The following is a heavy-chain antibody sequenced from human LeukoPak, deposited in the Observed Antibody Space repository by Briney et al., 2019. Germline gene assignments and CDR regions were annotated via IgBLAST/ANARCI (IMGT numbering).Heavy chain of an antibody. CDR2: TGRAGNT. Sequence: TGGSLRLSCAASGLTFSNYDMHWVRQATGEGLEWVSATGRAGNTYYSGSVNGRFTISRENAKNSMYLQMNNLRVGDTAVYYCAREGYSEAFDIWGQGTMVTVSS. CDR3: AREGYSEAFDI. D-gene: IGHD2-15*01. J-gene: IGHJ3*02. CDR1: GLTFSNYD. V-gene: IGHV3-13*04.